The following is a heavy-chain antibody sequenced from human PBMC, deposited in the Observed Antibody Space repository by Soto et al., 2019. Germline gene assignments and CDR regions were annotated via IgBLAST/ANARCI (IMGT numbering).Heavy chain of an antibody. D-gene: IGHD3-16*01. CDR3: ARGPYYDLIWNYYYMDV. CDR1: GVSISGHY. Sequence: SETLSLTCSVSGVSISGHYWSWVRQTPGKGLEWIGYMYYSGSTNYNPSLKSRVTISVDTSKNHFSLRLTSVTAADTAVYYCARGPYYDLIWNYYYMDVWGKGTTVTVSS. CDR2: MYYSGST. J-gene: IGHJ6*03. V-gene: IGHV4-59*08.